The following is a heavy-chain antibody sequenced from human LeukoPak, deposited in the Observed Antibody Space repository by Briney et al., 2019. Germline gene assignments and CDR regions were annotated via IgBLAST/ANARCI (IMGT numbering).Heavy chain of an antibody. J-gene: IGHJ4*02. CDR3: ARGGYLCCWSTPYYLDH. V-gene: IGHV3-33*01. CDR2: IWYDGSKK. CDR1: GFSFSSYG. D-gene: IGHD3-16*02. Sequence: PGGSLRLSCEASGFSFSSYGMHWVRQAPGKGLEWVAIIWYDGSKKYYADSVEGRVAISRDNSKNTVYLEMNSLRAEDTAVFYCARGGYLCCWSTPYYLDHWGQGTLVTVSS.